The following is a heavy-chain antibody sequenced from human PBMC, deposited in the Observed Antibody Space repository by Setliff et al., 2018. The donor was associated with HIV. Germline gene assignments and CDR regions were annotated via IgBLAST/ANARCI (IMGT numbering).Heavy chain of an antibody. CDR2: IYPGDSDA. J-gene: IGHJ4*02. CDR1: GYSSTSNW. D-gene: IGHD3-10*01. V-gene: IGHV5-51*01. Sequence: HGESLKISCKGSGYSSTSNWIGWVRQMPGKGLEWMGIIYPGDSDARYSPSFQGQVTISADKSISTAYLQWSSLKASDTAMYYCARAGSGSYYNAPHYWGQGTLVTVSS. CDR3: ARAGSGSYYNAPHY.